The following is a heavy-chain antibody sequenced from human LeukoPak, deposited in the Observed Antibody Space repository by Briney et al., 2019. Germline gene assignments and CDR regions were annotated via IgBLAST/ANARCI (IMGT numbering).Heavy chain of an antibody. Sequence: GGSLRLSCAASGFTFSSYSMNWVRQAPGKGLEWVSYISSTSLYIYYPDSVKGRFTISRDNAKNSLYLQMDSLRAEDTAIYYCAKGKGTMVRGVLDYWGQGTLVTVSS. CDR1: GFTFSSYS. CDR2: ISSTSLYI. CDR3: AKGKGTMVRGVLDY. V-gene: IGHV3-21*06. D-gene: IGHD3-10*01. J-gene: IGHJ4*02.